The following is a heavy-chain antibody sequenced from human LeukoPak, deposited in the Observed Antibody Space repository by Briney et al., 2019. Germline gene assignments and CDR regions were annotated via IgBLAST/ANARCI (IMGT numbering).Heavy chain of an antibody. CDR1: QFTFNGSW. D-gene: IGHD1-1*01. Sequence: PAGSLRLSCADSQFTFNGSWMNWVRQAPGKGLEWVANMDPTGSQKRYVDSVRGRFTISKDNPGASLYLDMHSLRAEDTAIYHCAIWTSGNYWGHGTLVTVSS. J-gene: IGHJ4*01. V-gene: IGHV3-7*01. CDR3: AIWTSGNY. CDR2: MDPTGSQK.